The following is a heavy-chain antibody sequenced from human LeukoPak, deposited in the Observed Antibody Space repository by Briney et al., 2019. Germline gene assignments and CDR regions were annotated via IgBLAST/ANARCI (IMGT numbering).Heavy chain of an antibody. Sequence: SETLSLTCTVSGGSLSSYYWSWIRQPPGKGLEWIGYIYYSGSINYNPSLKSRVTISVDTSKNQFSLQLRSLTAADTAVYYCARGGGCSDTSCYNFDYWGQGTLVTVSS. CDR3: ARGGGCSDTSCYNFDY. D-gene: IGHD2-2*02. CDR1: GGSLSSYY. J-gene: IGHJ4*02. V-gene: IGHV4-59*12. CDR2: IYYSGSI.